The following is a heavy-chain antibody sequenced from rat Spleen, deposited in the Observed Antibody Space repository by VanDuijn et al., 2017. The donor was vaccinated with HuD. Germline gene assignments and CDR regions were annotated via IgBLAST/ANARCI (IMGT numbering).Heavy chain of an antibody. Sequence: EVQVVESGGGIVQPGRSMKLSCAASGFTFSNYDMVWVRQAPTKGLKWVASISYDGSTPYYRDSVKGRFTISRDNAKNTLYLQMDSLRSEDTATYYCTRGYYFDYGGQGVMVTVSS. CDR1: GFTFSNYD. J-gene: IGHJ2*01. CDR3: TRGYYFDY. CDR2: ISYDGSTP. V-gene: IGHV5-7*01.